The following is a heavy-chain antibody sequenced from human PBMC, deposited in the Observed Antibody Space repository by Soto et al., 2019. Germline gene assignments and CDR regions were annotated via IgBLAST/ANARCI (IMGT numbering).Heavy chain of an antibody. CDR2: IRGKASGGTT. J-gene: IGHJ5*02. Sequence: GSLRLSCTASGFTFGDYAMTWVRQAPGKGLEWVGFIRGKASGGTTEYAASVRGRFTISRDDSKSIAYLQMNSLKTEDTAMYYCSREDKPTHYHWGQGNMVTVYS. D-gene: IGHD2-15*01. CDR3: SREDKPTHYH. CDR1: GFTFGDYA. V-gene: IGHV3-49*04.